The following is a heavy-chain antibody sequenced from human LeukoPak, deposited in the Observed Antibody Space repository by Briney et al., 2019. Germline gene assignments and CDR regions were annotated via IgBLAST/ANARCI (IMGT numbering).Heavy chain of an antibody. D-gene: IGHD3-10*01. CDR3: ARDAFGELSSWFDP. V-gene: IGHV1-69*13. Sequence: AASVNVSFKSTVGTFSRCAISWVRQAPGQELEWMGGIIPIFGSANYAQKFQGRVTIAEDESTSTAYMELSRLRSEDTAVYYCARDAFGELSSWFDPWGQGTLVTVSS. J-gene: IGHJ5*02. CDR2: IIPIFGSA. CDR1: VGTFSRCA.